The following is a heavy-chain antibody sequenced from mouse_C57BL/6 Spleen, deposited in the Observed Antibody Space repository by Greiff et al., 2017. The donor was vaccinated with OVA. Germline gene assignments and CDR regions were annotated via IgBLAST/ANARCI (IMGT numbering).Heavy chain of an antibody. D-gene: IGHD1-1*01. Sequence: QVQLQQSGAELVKPGASVKISCKASGYAFSSYWMNWVKQRPGKGLEWIGQIYSGDGDTNYNGKFKGKATLTADKSSSTAYMQLSSLTSEDSAVYFCARPTVVAPGYYAMDDWGQGTSVTVSS. V-gene: IGHV1-80*01. CDR2: IYSGDGDT. CDR3: ARPTVVAPGYYAMDD. CDR1: GYAFSSYW. J-gene: IGHJ4*01.